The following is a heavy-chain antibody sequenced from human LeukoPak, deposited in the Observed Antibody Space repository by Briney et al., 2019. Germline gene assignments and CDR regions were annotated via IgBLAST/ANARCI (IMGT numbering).Heavy chain of an antibody. Sequence: GGSLRLSCAASGFTFSSYAMHWVCQAPGKGLEWVAVISYDGSNKYYADSVKGRFTISRDNSKNTLYLQMNSLRAEDTAVYYCAKESSFVWSGIRGEFDYWGQGTLVTVSS. V-gene: IGHV3-30-3*01. D-gene: IGHD3-3*01. J-gene: IGHJ4*02. CDR1: GFTFSSYA. CDR3: AKESSFVWSGIRGEFDY. CDR2: ISYDGSNK.